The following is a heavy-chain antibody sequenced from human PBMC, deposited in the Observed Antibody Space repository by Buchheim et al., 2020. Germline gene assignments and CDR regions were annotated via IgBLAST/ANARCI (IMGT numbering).Heavy chain of an antibody. CDR3: AKSHSSDWYSFDY. CDR1: GFTFSIYG. Sequence: QVQLVESGGGVVQPGGSLRLSCAASGFTFSIYGMDWVRQAPGKGLEWVAVISNDGSDKYYADSVKGRFTISRDNSKKTLSLQMNSLRAEDMAVYYCAKSHSSDWYSFDYWGQGTL. J-gene: IGHJ4*02. CDR2: ISNDGSDK. D-gene: IGHD6-19*01. V-gene: IGHV3-30*18.